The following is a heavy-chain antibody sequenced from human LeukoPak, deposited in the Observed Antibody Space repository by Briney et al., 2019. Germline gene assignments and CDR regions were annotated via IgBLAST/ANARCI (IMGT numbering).Heavy chain of an antibody. V-gene: IGHV3-30-3*01. CDR3: QTGPFDY. CDR1: GFTFSSYA. D-gene: IGHD3-10*01. J-gene: IGHJ4*02. Sequence: GGSLRLSCAASGFTFSSYAMHWARQAPGKGLEWVAVISYDGSNKYYADSVKGRFTISRDNSKNTLYLQMNSLRAEDTAVYYAQTGPFDYWGQGTLVTVSS. CDR2: ISYDGSNK.